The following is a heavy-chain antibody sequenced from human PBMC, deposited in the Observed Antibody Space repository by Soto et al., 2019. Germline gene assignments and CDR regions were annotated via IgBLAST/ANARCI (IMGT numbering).Heavy chain of an antibody. V-gene: IGHV4-39*01. CDR3: VVLLPAATAFDI. CDR2: IYYSGST. D-gene: IGHD2-2*01. Sequence: QLQLQESGPGLVKPSETLSLTCTVSGGSISSSSYYWGWIRQPPGKGLEWIGSIYYSGSTYYNPSLKSRVTISVDTSKNQFSLKLSSVTAADTAVYYCVVLLPAATAFDIWGQGTMVTVSS. J-gene: IGHJ3*02. CDR1: GGSISSSSYY.